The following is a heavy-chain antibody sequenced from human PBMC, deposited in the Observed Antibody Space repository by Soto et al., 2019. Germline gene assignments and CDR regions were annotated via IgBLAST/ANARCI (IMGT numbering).Heavy chain of an antibody. CDR2: IKSKTDGGAR. Sequence: EVELVESGGDLEEPGGSLRLSCVTSRFMFSSAWMSWVRQAPGKGLEWVGRIKSKTDGGARDYAAPVNGRFSISRDDSKSTLYLQMNSLRAEDTALYYCVEGWNDFWGQGTLVTVSS. D-gene: IGHD1-1*01. CDR3: VEGWNDF. J-gene: IGHJ4*02. CDR1: RFMFSSAW. V-gene: IGHV3-15*01.